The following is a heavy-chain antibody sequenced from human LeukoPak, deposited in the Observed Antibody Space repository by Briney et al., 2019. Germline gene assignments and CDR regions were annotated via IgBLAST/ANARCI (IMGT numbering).Heavy chain of an antibody. CDR1: GGSISSYY. CDR3: ARGGSLRPPIYFDY. CDR2: IYYSGST. D-gene: IGHD6-13*01. V-gene: IGHV4-59*01. Sequence: PSETLSLTCTVSGGSISSYYWSWIRQPPGKGLEGIGYIYYSGSTNYNPSLKRRVTISVDTSKNQFSLKLSSVTAADTAVYSCARGGSLRPPIYFDYWGQGTLVTVSS. J-gene: IGHJ4*02.